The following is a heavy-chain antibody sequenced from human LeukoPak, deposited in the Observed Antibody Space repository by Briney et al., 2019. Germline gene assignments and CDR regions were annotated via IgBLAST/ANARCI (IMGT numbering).Heavy chain of an antibody. CDR3: ARDQDYYGMDV. Sequence: GGSLRLSCAASGFTVSSNYMSWVRQAPGKGLEWVSVIYSGGSTYYADSVKGRFTISRDNSKNTLYLQMNSLRAEDTAVYYCARDQDYYGMDVWGQGTTVTVSS. CDR2: IYSGGST. V-gene: IGHV3-53*01. CDR1: GFTVSSNY. J-gene: IGHJ6*02.